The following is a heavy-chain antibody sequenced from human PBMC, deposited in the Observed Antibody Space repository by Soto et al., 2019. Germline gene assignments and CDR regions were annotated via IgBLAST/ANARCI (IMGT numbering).Heavy chain of an antibody. Sequence: PGGSLRLSXAASGFSFVNYAMNWVRQAPGKGLEWVSGLSGSGTSTYYADSVKGRFTISRDNSRDTLFLQMNSLTADDTAVYYCAKATTNGGWFNPFDSWGQGALVTVSS. D-gene: IGHD6-19*01. V-gene: IGHV3-23*01. CDR1: GFSFVNYA. CDR3: AKATTNGGWFNPFDS. J-gene: IGHJ4*02. CDR2: LSGSGTST.